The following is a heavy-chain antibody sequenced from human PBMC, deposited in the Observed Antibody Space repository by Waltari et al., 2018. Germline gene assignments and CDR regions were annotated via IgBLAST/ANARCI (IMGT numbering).Heavy chain of an antibody. J-gene: IGHJ3*02. CDR1: GGTFSSSA. Sequence: QVQLVQSGAEVKKPGSSVKVSCKASGGTFSSSAISWGRKAPGPGLEWMGGIIPIFGTANYAQKFQGRVTITADESTSTAYMELSSLRSEDTAVYYCARGGTIFGVVIDAFDIWGQGTMVTVSS. CDR2: IIPIFGTA. CDR3: ARGGTIFGVVIDAFDI. V-gene: IGHV1-69*01. D-gene: IGHD3-3*01.